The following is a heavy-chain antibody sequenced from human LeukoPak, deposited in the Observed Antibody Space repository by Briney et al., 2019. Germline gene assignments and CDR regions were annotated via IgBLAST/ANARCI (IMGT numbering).Heavy chain of an antibody. D-gene: IGHD4-11*01. Sequence: SETLSLTCTVSGGSISSYYWSWIRQPPGKGLEWIGYIYYSGSTNYNPSLKSRVTISLDTSKNQFSLKLSSVTAAAAAVYYCARNFCDSNHDATHFDYWGQGTLVTVSS. CDR3: ARNFCDSNHDATHFDY. CDR2: IYYSGST. CDR1: GGSISSYY. V-gene: IGHV4-59*01. J-gene: IGHJ4*02.